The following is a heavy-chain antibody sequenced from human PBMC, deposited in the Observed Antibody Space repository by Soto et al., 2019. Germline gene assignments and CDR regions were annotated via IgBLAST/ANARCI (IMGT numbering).Heavy chain of an antibody. J-gene: IGHJ4*02. V-gene: IGHV3-21*01. D-gene: IGHD5-18*01. CDR3: ARDQPGYSYGYGLGY. CDR2: ISSSSSYI. CDR1: GFTFSRYS. Sequence: EVQLVESGGGLVKPGGSLRLSCAASGFTFSRYSMNWVRQAPGKGLEWVSSISSSSSYIYYADSVKGRFTISRDNAKNSLYLQMNSLRAEDTAGYYFARDQPGYSYGYGLGYWFQGTLVTVSS.